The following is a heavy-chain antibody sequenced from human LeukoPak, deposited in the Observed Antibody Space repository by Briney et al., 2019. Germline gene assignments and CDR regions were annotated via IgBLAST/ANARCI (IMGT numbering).Heavy chain of an antibody. V-gene: IGHV3-21*01. D-gene: IGHD6-13*01. CDR3: ARDHIAGYSSSWENYYYYYGMDV. J-gene: IGHJ6*02. CDR2: ISSSSYI. CDR1: GFTFSSYS. Sequence: PGGSLRLSCAASGFTFSSYSMNWVRQAPGKGLEWVSSISSSSYIYYADSVKGRFTISRDNAKNSLYLQMNSLRAEDTAVYYCARDHIAGYSSSWENYYYYYGMDVGGQGTTVTVSS.